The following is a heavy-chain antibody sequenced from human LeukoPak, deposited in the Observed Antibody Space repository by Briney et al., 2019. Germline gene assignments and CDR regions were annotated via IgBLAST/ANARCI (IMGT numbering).Heavy chain of an antibody. Sequence: SETLSLTCTVSGGSISSSSYYWGWIRQPPGKGLEWIGSIYYSGSTYYNPSLKSRVTTSVDTSKNQFSLKLSSVTAADTAVYYCARGRSIAAAGTSTFDPWGQGTLVTVSS. D-gene: IGHD6-13*01. CDR2: IYYSGST. CDR1: GGSISSSSYY. CDR3: ARGRSIAAAGTSTFDP. J-gene: IGHJ5*02. V-gene: IGHV4-39*07.